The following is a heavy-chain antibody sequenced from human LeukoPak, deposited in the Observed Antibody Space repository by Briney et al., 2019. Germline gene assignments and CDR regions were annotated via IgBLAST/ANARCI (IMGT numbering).Heavy chain of an antibody. V-gene: IGHV3-23*01. D-gene: IGHD3-22*01. Sequence: GGSLRLSCAASGFTFSSYGMSWVRQAPGKGLEWVSGISGSGGSTYYADSVKGRFTISRDNAKNTLDLQMNSLRAEDTAVYYCARDLGQYYDTSDNWFDPWGQGTLVTVSS. J-gene: IGHJ5*02. CDR3: ARDLGQYYDTSDNWFDP. CDR2: ISGSGGST. CDR1: GFTFSSYG.